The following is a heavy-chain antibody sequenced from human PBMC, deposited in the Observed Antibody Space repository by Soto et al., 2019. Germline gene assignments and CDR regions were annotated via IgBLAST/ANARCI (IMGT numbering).Heavy chain of an antibody. CDR1: GGSISSYY. Sequence: QVQLQESGPGLVKPSETLSLTCTVSGGSISSYYWSWIRQPPGKGLEWIGYIYYSGSTNYNPSLQSRVSISVDTSKNQFSLMLSSVTAADTAVYYCARGSRYFDWLLSYYFDYWGQGTLVTVSS. CDR2: IYYSGST. D-gene: IGHD3-9*01. CDR3: ARGSRYFDWLLSYYFDY. V-gene: IGHV4-59*01. J-gene: IGHJ4*02.